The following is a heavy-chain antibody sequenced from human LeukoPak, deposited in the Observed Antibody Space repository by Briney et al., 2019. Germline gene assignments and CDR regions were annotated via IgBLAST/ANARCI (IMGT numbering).Heavy chain of an antibody. CDR2: ISGSATTT. Sequence: GGSLRLSCAASGFTFSSYGMSWVRQAPGKGLEWVSGISGSATTTYYADSVKGRFTISRDNSKNTLYLQMNSLRAEDTAVYYCAKDRGGYSPNWFDPWGQGTLVTVSS. CDR1: GFTFSSYG. D-gene: IGHD5-12*01. V-gene: IGHV3-23*01. CDR3: AKDRGGYSPNWFDP. J-gene: IGHJ5*02.